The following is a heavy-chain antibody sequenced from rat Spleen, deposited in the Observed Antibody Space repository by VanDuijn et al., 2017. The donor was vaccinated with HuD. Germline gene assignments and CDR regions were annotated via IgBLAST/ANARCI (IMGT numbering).Heavy chain of an antibody. CDR3: TSRWDGFVY. Sequence: EVQLVESGGGLVQPGRSLKLSCVASGFTFNNYWMTWIRQAPGKGLDWVASITNTVGSTYYPDSVRGRFTISSDNAKSTLYLQMNSLRDEDTATYYCTSRWDGFVYWGQGTLVTVSS. CDR2: ITNTVGST. D-gene: IGHD5-1*01. J-gene: IGHJ3*01. V-gene: IGHV5-31*01. CDR1: GFTFNNYW.